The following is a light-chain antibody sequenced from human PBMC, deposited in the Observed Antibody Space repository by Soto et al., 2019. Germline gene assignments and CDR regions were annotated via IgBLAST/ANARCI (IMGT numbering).Light chain of an antibody. V-gene: IGLV2-11*01. Sequence: QSALTQPRSVSGSPGQSVTISCTGTSSDVGGYNYVSWYQQQPGKTPKVMIYDVSERPSGVPDRFSGSKSGNTASLTISGLQAEDEADYYCCSYAGRHTLLFGGGTKLTV. J-gene: IGLJ2*01. CDR2: DVS. CDR3: CSYAGRHTLL. CDR1: SSDVGGYNY.